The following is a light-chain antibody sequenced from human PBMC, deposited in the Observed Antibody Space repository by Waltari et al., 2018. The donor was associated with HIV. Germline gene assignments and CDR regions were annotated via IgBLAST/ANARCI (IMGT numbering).Light chain of an antibody. CDR1: SSNIGPGYD. CDR3: QSYDSSLSDSRV. Sequence: QSVLTQPPSVSGAPGQRVTIPCTGSSSNIGPGYDVHWYQQLPGTAPKLLIYGNRDRHSGVPDRVSGSKSGTSASLAITGLQAEDEADYYCQSYDSSLSDSRVFGGGTKLTVL. V-gene: IGLV1-40*01. J-gene: IGLJ3*02. CDR2: GNR.